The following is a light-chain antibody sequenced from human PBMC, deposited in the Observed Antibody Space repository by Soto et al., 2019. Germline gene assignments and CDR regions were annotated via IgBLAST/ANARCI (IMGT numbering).Light chain of an antibody. CDR3: QQRSNWRST. J-gene: IGKJ5*01. CDR2: DAS. CDR1: QSVSSY. V-gene: IGKV3-11*01. Sequence: EVVLTQSPVTLSFSPWERATLSCRASQSVSSYLAWYQQKPGQAPRLLIYDASNRATGIPARFSGSGSGTDFTLTISSLEPEDFAVYYCQQRSNWRSTFGQGTRLEIK.